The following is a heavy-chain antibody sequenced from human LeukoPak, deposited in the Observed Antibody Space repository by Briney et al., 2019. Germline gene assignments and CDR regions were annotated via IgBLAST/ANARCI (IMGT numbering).Heavy chain of an antibody. CDR1: GFTFSSYS. CDR3: ARDRPTGASRLFVVQ. V-gene: IGHV3-21*01. Sequence: GGSLRLSCAASGFTFSSYSMTWVRQAPGKGLEWVSSMSSGSRYIYYANSVRRRFTISRDKAKNSLYLLMNSRRAEDTAVYYCARDRPTGASRLFVVQWGQGTLVTVSS. D-gene: IGHD3-3*01. CDR2: MSSGSRYI. J-gene: IGHJ4*02.